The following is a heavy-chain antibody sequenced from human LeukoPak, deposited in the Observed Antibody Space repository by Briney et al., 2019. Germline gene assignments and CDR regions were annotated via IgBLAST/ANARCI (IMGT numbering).Heavy chain of an antibody. CDR1: GGTFSSYA. D-gene: IGHD2-2*01. Sequence: ASVKVSCKASGGTFSSYAISWVRQAPGQGLEWMGRIIPIFGTANYAQKFQGSVTITTDESTSTAYMELSSLRSEDTAVYYCARLYCSSTSCYYYYYYYMDVWGKGTTVTVSS. J-gene: IGHJ6*03. V-gene: IGHV1-69*05. CDR2: IIPIFGTA. CDR3: ARLYCSSTSCYYYYYYYMDV.